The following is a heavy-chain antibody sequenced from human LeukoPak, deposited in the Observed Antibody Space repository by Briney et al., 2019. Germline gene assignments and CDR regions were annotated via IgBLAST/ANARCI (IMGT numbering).Heavy chain of an antibody. J-gene: IGHJ4*02. V-gene: IGHV3-23*01. Sequence: GESLKLSCEGSRYRFDSYAMTWVRQAPGKGLEWVSSINGGGDITYYAESVKGRFTVSRDNSKNTLFLQMNSLRAEDTAVFYCAKRYGDSTGWFFDFWGQGSLVTVSS. CDR1: RYRFDSYA. CDR2: INGGGDIT. CDR3: AKRYGDSTGWFFDF. D-gene: IGHD6-13*01.